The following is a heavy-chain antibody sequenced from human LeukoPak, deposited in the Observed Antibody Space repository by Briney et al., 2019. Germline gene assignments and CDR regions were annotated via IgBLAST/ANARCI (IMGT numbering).Heavy chain of an antibody. D-gene: IGHD2-21*01. CDR3: ARDSVVVIATQAYAYYYYMDV. V-gene: IGHV1-46*01. CDR2: INPSGGST. Sequence: ASVKVSCKASGYTFTSYYMHWVRQAPGQGLEWMGIINPSGGSTSYAQKFQGRVTMTRDTSTSTVYMELSSLRSEDTAVHYCARDSVVVIATQAYAYYYYMDVWGKGTTVTVSS. CDR1: GYTFTSYY. J-gene: IGHJ6*03.